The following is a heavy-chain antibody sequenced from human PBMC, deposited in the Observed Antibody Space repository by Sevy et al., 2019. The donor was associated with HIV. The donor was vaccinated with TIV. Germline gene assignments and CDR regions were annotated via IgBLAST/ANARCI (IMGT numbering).Heavy chain of an antibody. CDR1: GDTFTNNC. J-gene: IGHJ4*02. V-gene: IGHV1-46*01. Sequence: ASVKVSCKASGDTFTNNCIHWVRHAPGEGLEWMGMVDPSARNTTYAQKFQGRVTMTRDTSTSILYMDLSSLRSEDTAVYYCARADPDQHFDSWGQGTLVTVSS. CDR2: VDPSARNT. CDR3: ARADPDQHFDS.